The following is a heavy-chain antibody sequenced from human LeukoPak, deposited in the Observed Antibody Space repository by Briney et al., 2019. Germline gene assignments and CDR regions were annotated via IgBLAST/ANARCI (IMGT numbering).Heavy chain of an antibody. Sequence: ASVKVSCKVSGYTFTSYDINWVRQATGQGLEWMGWMNPNIGNTGYGQNFQGRVTMTRDTSITTAYMELSSLRSEDTAVYYCARETFVGYYGDPGWFDPWGQGTLVTVSS. CDR1: GYTFTSYD. CDR2: MNPNIGNT. CDR3: ARETFVGYYGDPGWFDP. D-gene: IGHD4-17*01. J-gene: IGHJ5*02. V-gene: IGHV1-8*01.